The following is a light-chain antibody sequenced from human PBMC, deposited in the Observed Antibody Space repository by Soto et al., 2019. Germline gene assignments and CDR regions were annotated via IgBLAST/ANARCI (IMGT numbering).Light chain of an antibody. V-gene: IGKV2-24*01. J-gene: IGKJ1*01. CDR3: MQSTQLRT. CDR1: QSLLHSDGNTY. CDR2: QIS. Sequence: DIVMTQTPLSSPVTLGQPASISCRSSQSLLHSDGNTYLSWLQQRPGQPPRLLIYQISKRFSGVPDRVSGSVAGTDFKLKISRVESEDVGIYYCMQSTQLRTFGQGTKVEIK.